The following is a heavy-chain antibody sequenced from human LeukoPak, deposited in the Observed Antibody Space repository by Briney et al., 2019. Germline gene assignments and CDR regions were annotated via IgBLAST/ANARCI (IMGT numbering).Heavy chain of an antibody. Sequence: EPSETLSLTCTVSGGSISSYYWSWIRQPPGKGPEWIGYIYYSGSTNYNPSLKSRVTISVDTSKNQFSLKLSSVTAADTAVYYCARDRGLLWFGELSSFDYWGQGTLVTVSS. J-gene: IGHJ4*02. CDR1: GGSISSYY. V-gene: IGHV4-59*01. D-gene: IGHD3-10*01. CDR3: ARDRGLLWFGELSSFDY. CDR2: IYYSGST.